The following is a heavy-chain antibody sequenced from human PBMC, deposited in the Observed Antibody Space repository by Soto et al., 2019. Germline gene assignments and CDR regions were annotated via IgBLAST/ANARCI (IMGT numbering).Heavy chain of an antibody. CDR2: IIPLFGTT. CDR1: GGTFSTYP. D-gene: IGHD6-13*01. CDR3: ARGAAHGSSWYFWFDP. J-gene: IGHJ5*02. Sequence: QVQLVQSGAEVRMPGSSVKVSCKASGGTFSTYPINWVRQAPGQGLEWMGGIIPLFGTTNYAQKFNGRVTITAYESTSTAYMELSSLRAEDAAVYYCARGAAHGSSWYFWFDPWGQGTLVTVSS. V-gene: IGHV1-69*01.